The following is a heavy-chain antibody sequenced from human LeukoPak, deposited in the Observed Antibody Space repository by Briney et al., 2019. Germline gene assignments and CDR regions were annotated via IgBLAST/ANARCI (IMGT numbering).Heavy chain of an antibody. CDR1: GFTFSSYG. D-gene: IGHD5-18*01. J-gene: IGHJ6*02. Sequence: PGRSLRLSCAASGFTFSSYGMHWVRQAPGKGLEWVAVISYDGSNKYYADSVKGRFTISRDNSKNTLYLQMNSLKAEDTAVYYCVTAMVRGEYYYYGMDVWGQGTTVTVSS. CDR3: VTAMVRGEYYYYGMDV. CDR2: ISYDGSNK. V-gene: IGHV3-30*03.